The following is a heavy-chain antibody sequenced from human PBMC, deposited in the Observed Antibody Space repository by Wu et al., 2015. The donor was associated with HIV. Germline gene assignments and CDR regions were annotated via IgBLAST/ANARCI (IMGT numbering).Heavy chain of an antibody. CDR3: ARDPHWGSIHYYLDY. CDR2: INPTDGST. D-gene: IGHD7-27*01. V-gene: IGHV1-46*01. Sequence: QVQLVQSGAELKKPGASVKVSCKVSGDSLTKLSIHWVRQAPGQGLQWMGIINPTDGSTTYAPKFQGRIAMTSDTSTGTVYMELTSQRSEDTAVYYCARDPHWGSIHYYLDYWGQGALVTVSS. J-gene: IGHJ4*02. CDR1: GDSLTKLS.